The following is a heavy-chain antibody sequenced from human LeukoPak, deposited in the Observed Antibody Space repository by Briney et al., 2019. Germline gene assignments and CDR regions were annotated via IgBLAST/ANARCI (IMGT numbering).Heavy chain of an antibody. J-gene: IGHJ4*02. CDR1: GGSFSGYY. V-gene: IGHV4-34*01. CDR2: INHSGST. D-gene: IGHD4-23*01. Sequence: SETLSLTCAVDGGSFSGYYWNLIRQPPGKGLEWIGEINHSGSTKYNPSLKSRVNISIDTSKNQFSLKLSSVTAADTAVYYCAGSTDYGGNFFDYWGQGTLVTVSS. CDR3: AGSTDYGGNFFDY.